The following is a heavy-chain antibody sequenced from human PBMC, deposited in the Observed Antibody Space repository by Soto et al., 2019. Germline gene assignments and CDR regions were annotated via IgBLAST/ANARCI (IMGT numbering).Heavy chain of an antibody. D-gene: IGHD6-25*01. J-gene: IGHJ6*02. CDR2: LYNSGNT. V-gene: IGHV4-4*07. Sequence: PSETLSITCTVSGGSVSSYYWSWVRQPAGKGLEWIGRLYNSGNTNYNPSPKSRVIMSAEMSKNQFSLKLSSVTAADTAVYYCARDGSDSYGLDVWGQGTTVTVSS. CDR1: GGSVSSYY. CDR3: ARDGSDSYGLDV.